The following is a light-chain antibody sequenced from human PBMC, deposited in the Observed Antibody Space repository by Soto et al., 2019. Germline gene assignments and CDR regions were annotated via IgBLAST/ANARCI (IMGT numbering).Light chain of an antibody. CDR1: QSVSSY. V-gene: IGKV3-11*01. Sequence: EIVLTQSPATLSLSPGERATLSCRTSQSVSSYLAWYQQKPGQAPRLLIYDASNRATGIPARFSGSGSGTDFTLTISSLEPEDFAVYYCQHRSNWPLTFGGGTKVEIK. CDR2: DAS. CDR3: QHRSNWPLT. J-gene: IGKJ4*01.